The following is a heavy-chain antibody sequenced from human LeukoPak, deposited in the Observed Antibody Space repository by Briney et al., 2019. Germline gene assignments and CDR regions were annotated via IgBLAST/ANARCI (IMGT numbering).Heavy chain of an antibody. D-gene: IGHD6-13*01. CDR3: ARLAAGSDYFDY. Sequence: GRSPRLSCAASGFTFSSYGMHWVRQAPGKRLEWVAVIWYDGSNKYYADSVKGRFTISRDNAKNSLYVQMNGLRAEDMAVYYCARLAAGSDYFDYWGQGTLVTVSS. V-gene: IGHV3-33*01. J-gene: IGHJ4*02. CDR2: IWYDGSNK. CDR1: GFTFSSYG.